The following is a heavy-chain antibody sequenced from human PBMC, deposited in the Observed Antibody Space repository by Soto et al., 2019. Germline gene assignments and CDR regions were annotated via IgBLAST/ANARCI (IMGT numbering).Heavy chain of an antibody. CDR3: ARSSTWYFNGVCFDL. D-gene: IGHD6-13*01. Sequence: QVQLQQWGAGLLKPSETLSLTCAVYGESFSGYHWSWIRQPPGKGLEWIGEINHSGSISYNPSLKSRVTMSVDTSKNQFSLRLNSVTAADTAVYYCARSSTWYFNGVCFDLWGQGTLVTVSS. CDR1: GESFSGYH. V-gene: IGHV4-34*01. CDR2: INHSGSI. J-gene: IGHJ5*02.